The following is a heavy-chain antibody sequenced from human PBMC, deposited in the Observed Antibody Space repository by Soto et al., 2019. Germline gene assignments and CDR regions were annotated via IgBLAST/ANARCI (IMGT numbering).Heavy chain of an antibody. CDR1: GVSVSSNSAA. V-gene: IGHV6-1*01. D-gene: IGHD6-13*01. J-gene: IGHJ4*02. Sequence: PSQTLSLTCASSGVSVSSNSAAWTWIRQSPSRGLEWLGRTYYRSKWYYDYALSVKSRITINPETSKNQFSLQLNSVTPEDTAVYYCARASYSSRWYWYFYYWGQGSLVTVSS. CDR3: ARASYSSRWYWYFYY. CDR2: TYYRSKWYY.